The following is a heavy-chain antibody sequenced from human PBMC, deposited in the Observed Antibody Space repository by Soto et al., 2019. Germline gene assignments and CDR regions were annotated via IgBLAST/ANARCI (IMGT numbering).Heavy chain of an antibody. CDR1: GFTFSRAA. V-gene: IGHV3-23*01. J-gene: IGHJ4*02. Sequence: EVQLFESGGALVQPGGSLRLSCAASGFTFSRAAMTWVRQAPGKGLEWVSGISNTGGTTDYADSVRGRFTISRDNSKNTLYLQMNSLRAEDTAVYYCAKDRDYYESTYFFDYWGQGTLVAVSS. CDR3: AKDRDYYESTYFFDY. CDR2: ISNTGGTT. D-gene: IGHD3-22*01.